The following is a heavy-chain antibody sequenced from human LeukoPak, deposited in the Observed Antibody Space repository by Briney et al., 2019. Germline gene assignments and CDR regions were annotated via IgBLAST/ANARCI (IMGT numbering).Heavy chain of an antibody. CDR2: INHSGST. D-gene: IGHD2/OR15-2a*01. CDR3: ARYGLLNISEINGFDI. Sequence: SETLSLTCGVYGVASSGNYWNWVLQSPGPGLEWIVEINHSGSTNYNPSIKRRVTISLYTSENQFSLKLTSVTAADTAVYYCARYGLLNISEINGFDIWGQGTMVTVSS. V-gene: IGHV4-34*01. J-gene: IGHJ3*02. CDR1: GVASSGNY.